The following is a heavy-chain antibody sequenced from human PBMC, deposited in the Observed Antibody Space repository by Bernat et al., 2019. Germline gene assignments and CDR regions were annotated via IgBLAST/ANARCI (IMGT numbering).Heavy chain of an antibody. CDR2: ISYDGSNK. V-gene: IGHV3-30-3*01. CDR3: ARGEQQLGLSWFDP. Sequence: QVQLVESGGGVVQPGRSLRLSCAASGFTFSSYAMHWVRQAPGKGLEWVAVISYDGSNKYYADSVKGRFTISRDNSKNTLYLQMNSLRAEDTAVYYCARGEQQLGLSWFDPWGQGTLVTVSS. J-gene: IGHJ5*02. D-gene: IGHD6-13*01. CDR1: GFTFSSYA.